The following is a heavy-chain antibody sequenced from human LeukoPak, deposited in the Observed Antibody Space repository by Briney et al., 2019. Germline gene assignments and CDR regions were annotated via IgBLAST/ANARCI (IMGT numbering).Heavy chain of an antibody. CDR2: IRQDGGVK. V-gene: IGHV3-7*03. CDR3: VRTVVVVVGASDYFDY. J-gene: IGHJ4*02. D-gene: IGHD2-2*01. CDR1: GFTCSSYW. Sequence: PGGSLRLSCAASGFTCSSYWMTWVRQAPGKGREWVANIRQDGGVKYYMDSAKGRFTLSRDNAKSSLYLQMNSLRVEDTAMYFCVRTVVVVVGASDYFDYWGQGTLVTVSS.